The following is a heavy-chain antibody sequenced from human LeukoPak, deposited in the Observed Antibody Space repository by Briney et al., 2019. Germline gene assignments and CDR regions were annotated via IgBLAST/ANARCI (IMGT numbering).Heavy chain of an antibody. CDR3: ARAPWSSSSWPYNWFDP. CDR1: GYIFTSYD. V-gene: IGHV1-8*01. D-gene: IGHD6-13*01. J-gene: IGHJ5*02. Sequence: ASVKVSCKASGYIFTSYDINWVRQATGQGLEWMGWVNPNSGNTGYAQKFQGRATMTRNTSISTAYMELSSLRSEDTAVYYCARAPWSSSSWPYNWFDPWGQGTLVTVSS. CDR2: VNPNSGNT.